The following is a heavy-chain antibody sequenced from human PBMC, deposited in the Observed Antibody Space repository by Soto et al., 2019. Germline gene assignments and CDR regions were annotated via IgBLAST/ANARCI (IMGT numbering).Heavy chain of an antibody. CDR3: ARKSGSKPYYYYYGMDV. CDR1: GGSISSSSYY. Sequence: SETLSLTCTVSGGSISSSSYYWGWIRQPPGKGLEWIGSIYYSGSTYYNPSLKSRVTISVDTSKNQFSLKLSSVTAADTAVYYCARKSGSKPYYYYYGMDVWGQGTTVTVS. J-gene: IGHJ6*02. D-gene: IGHD1-26*01. CDR2: IYYSGST. V-gene: IGHV4-39*01.